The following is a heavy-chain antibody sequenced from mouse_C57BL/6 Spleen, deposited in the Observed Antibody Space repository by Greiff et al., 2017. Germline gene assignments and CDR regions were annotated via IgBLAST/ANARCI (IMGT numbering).Heavy chain of an antibody. CDR1: GYTFTSYW. CDR3: ARVLPPYYYAMDY. D-gene: IGHD1-1*01. Sequence: QVQLQQPGTELVKPGASVKLSCKASGYTFTSYWMHWVKQRPGQGLEWIGNINPSNGGTNYNEKFKSKATLTVDKSSSTAYMQLSILTSEASAVYYCARVLPPYYYAMDYWGQGTSVTVSS. J-gene: IGHJ4*01. CDR2: INPSNGGT. V-gene: IGHV1-53*01.